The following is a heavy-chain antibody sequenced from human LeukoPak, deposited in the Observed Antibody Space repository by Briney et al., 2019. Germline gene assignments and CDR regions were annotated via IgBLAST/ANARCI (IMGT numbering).Heavy chain of an antibody. CDR1: GFTFSSYW. J-gene: IGHJ5*02. V-gene: IGHV3-74*01. CDR2: INSDGSST. CDR3: ARDADREGWFDP. Sequence: GGSLRLSCAASGFTFSSYWMHWVRHAPGKGLVWVSRINSDGSSTSYADSVKGRFTISRDNAKNTLYLQMNSLRAEDTAVYYCARDADREGWFDPWGQGTLVTVSS. D-gene: IGHD1-26*01.